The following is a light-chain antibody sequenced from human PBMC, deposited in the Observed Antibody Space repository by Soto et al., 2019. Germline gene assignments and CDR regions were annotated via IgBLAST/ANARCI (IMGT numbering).Light chain of an antibody. J-gene: IGLJ1*01. CDR3: QSYDSSLRGV. V-gene: IGLV1-40*01. CDR1: SSNIGAGSD. Sequence: QSVLTQPPSVSWAPGQRVTLSCTGSSSNIGAGSDVHWYRQLTGTALQLLITGNSNRPSGVPDRFSGSKSGISASLAITGLQAEDEADYYCQSYDSSLRGVFGTGTKLTVL. CDR2: GNS.